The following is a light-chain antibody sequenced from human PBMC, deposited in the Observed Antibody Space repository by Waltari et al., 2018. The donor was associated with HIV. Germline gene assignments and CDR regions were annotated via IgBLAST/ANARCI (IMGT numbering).Light chain of an antibody. CDR3: QQYYSTPPT. CDR1: QSIFYSSRNANY. J-gene: IGKJ1*01. Sequence: DIVMTQSPHSLALSLGGRATFTSKSTQSIFYSSRNANYLAWYQQKPGQSPKLLIYWASSRASGVPDRFSGSGSRTDFTLSISSLQSEDVAVYFCQQYYSTPPTFGQGTRVEIK. V-gene: IGKV4-1*01. CDR2: WAS.